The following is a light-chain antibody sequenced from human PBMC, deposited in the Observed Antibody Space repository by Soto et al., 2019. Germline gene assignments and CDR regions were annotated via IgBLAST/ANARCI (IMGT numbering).Light chain of an antibody. Sequence: QSALTQPPSASGSPGQSVTLSCSGISSDIRDSNYVSWYQQHPGKAPKLVVSEVTKRPSGVPDRFSGSRSGTTAFLTISGRQTEDEADYYCGSKAGIDKHVVFGGGTKLTVL. CDR3: GSKAGIDKHVV. J-gene: IGLJ2*01. CDR1: SSDIRDSNY. CDR2: EVT. V-gene: IGLV2-8*01.